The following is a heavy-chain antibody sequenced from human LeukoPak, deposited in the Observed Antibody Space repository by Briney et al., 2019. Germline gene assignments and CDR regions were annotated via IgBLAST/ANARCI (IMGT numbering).Heavy chain of an antibody. CDR1: GFTLSDYY. Sequence: PGGSLRLSCAASGFTLSDYYMSWIRQAPGKGLEWVSYISRGGSIISYADSVKGRFTISRDDAKNSLYLQMNSLRAEDTAVYYCARDFPGSGSYHTFDPWGQGTLVTVSS. J-gene: IGHJ5*02. D-gene: IGHD3-10*01. CDR2: ISRGGSII. CDR3: ARDFPGSGSYHTFDP. V-gene: IGHV3-11*04.